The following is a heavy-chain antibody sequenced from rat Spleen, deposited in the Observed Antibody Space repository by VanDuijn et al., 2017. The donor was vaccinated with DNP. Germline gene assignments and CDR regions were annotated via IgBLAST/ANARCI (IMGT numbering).Heavy chain of an antibody. CDR1: GFTFSDYN. V-gene: IGHV5-7*01. CDR3: TTGQYGYNY. J-gene: IGHJ2*01. CDR2: ISYDGSST. Sequence: EVQLVESGGGLVQPGRSLKLSCAASGFTFSDYNMAWVRQAPKKGLEWVATISYDGSSTYYRDSVKGRFTISRDNAKSTLYLQMDSLRSEDTATYYCTTGQYGYNYWGQGVMVTVSS. D-gene: IGHD1-4*01.